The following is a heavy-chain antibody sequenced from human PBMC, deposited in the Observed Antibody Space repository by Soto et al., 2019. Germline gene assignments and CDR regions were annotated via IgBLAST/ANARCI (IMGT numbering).Heavy chain of an antibody. V-gene: IGHV3-23*01. CDR1: EFTISSYA. Sequence: LRLSCAASEFTISSYAMSWVRQAPGKGLEWVSTISGSGGSTYYADSVKGRFTISRDNSKNTVYLQMNSLRVEDTAVYYCARGWFGPDVWGKGTTVTVSS. CDR2: ISGSGGST. D-gene: IGHD3-10*01. J-gene: IGHJ6*04. CDR3: ARGWFGPDV.